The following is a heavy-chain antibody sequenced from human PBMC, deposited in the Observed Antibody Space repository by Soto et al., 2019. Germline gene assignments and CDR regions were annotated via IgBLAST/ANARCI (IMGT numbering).Heavy chain of an antibody. CDR3: ARGGSGYTWFNEF. J-gene: IGHJ4*02. V-gene: IGHV1-69*01. Sequence: QVQLVQSGAEVKKPGSSVKVSCKASGGLFSSYPISWVRQVPGQGLEWMGGIIPVFQTAYYTQRFQGRVPITADESTSTDYMELSSLRSEDTAIYYGARGGSGYTWFNEFWGQGTLVTVS. D-gene: IGHD3-22*01. CDR2: IIPVFQTA. CDR1: GGLFSSYP.